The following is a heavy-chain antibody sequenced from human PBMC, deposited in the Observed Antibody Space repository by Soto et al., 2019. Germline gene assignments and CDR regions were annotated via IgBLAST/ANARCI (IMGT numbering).Heavy chain of an antibody. Sequence: SETLSLTCAVYGGSFSSYYWSWIRQPPGKGLEWIGYIYYSGSTNYNPSLKSRVTISVDTSKNQFSLKLSSVTAADTAVYYCARSEELSYYYYGMDVWGQGTTVTVSS. D-gene: IGHD1-7*01. J-gene: IGHJ6*02. CDR3: ARSEELSYYYYGMDV. CDR1: GGSFSSYY. V-gene: IGHV4-59*01. CDR2: IYYSGST.